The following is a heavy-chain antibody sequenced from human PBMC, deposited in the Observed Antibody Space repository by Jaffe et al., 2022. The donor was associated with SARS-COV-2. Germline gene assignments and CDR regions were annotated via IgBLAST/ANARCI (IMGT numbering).Heavy chain of an antibody. CDR1: GFTFSSYA. J-gene: IGHJ6*02. CDR2: ISGSGGST. V-gene: IGHV3-23*01. CDR3: AKGDYVWGSYRYPPYYYGMDV. D-gene: IGHD3-16*02. Sequence: EVQLLESGGGLVQPGGSLRLSCAASGFTFSSYAMSWVRQAPGKGLEWVSAISGSGGSTYYADSVKGRFTISRDNSKNTLYLQMNSLRAEDTAVYYCAKGDYVWGSYRYPPYYYGMDVWGQGTTVTVSS.